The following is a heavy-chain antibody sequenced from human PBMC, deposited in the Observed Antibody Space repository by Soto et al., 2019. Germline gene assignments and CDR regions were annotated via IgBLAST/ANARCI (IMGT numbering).Heavy chain of an antibody. CDR1: GFTFSSYA. CDR3: AKAQCLLPVYC. Sequence: EVQLLESGGGLVQPGGSLRLSCAASGFTFSSYAMSWVRQAPGKGLEWVSAISGSGGSTYYADSVKGRFTISRDNSKNTLCRQMNSRRADDTVVDYCAKAQCLLPVYCWGQGTPVTGFS. D-gene: IGHD6-19*01. V-gene: IGHV3-23*01. J-gene: IGHJ4*02. CDR2: ISGSGGST.